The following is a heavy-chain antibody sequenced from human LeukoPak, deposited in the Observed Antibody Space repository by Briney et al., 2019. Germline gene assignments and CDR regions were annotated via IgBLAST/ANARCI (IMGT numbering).Heavy chain of an antibody. CDR2: ISYDGSNK. Sequence: GRSLRLSCAASGFTFSSYAMHWVRQAPGKGLEWVAVISYDGSNKYYADSVKGRFTISRDNSKNTLYLQMNSLRAEDTAVYYCARDLWPGGYVPWGQGTLVTVSS. V-gene: IGHV3-30*04. CDR1: GFTFSSYA. D-gene: IGHD5-12*01. CDR3: ARDLWPGGYVP. J-gene: IGHJ5*02.